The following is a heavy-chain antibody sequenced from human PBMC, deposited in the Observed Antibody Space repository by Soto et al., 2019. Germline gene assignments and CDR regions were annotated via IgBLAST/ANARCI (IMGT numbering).Heavy chain of an antibody. CDR2: INAGNGNT. D-gene: IGHD3-9*01. J-gene: IGHJ5*02. CDR3: ARSPYYDILTGYYSPPPGWFDP. CDR1: GYTFTGYA. Sequence: ASVKVSCKASGYTFTGYAMHWVRQAPGQGLEWMGWINAGNGNTKYSQKFQGRVTITRDTSASTAYMELSSLRSEDTAVYYCARSPYYDILTGYYSPPPGWFDPWGQGTLVTVSS. V-gene: IGHV1-3*01.